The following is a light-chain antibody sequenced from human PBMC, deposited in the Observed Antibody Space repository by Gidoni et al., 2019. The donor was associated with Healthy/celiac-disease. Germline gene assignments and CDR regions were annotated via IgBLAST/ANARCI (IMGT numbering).Light chain of an antibody. CDR3: NSYTSSSTGYV. Sequence: QSALTQPASVAESPGQSITISCTGTSSDVGGYNYVSWYQQHPGKAPKLMIYDVSNRPSGVSNRFSGSKSGNTASLTISGLQAEDEADYYCNSYTSSSTGYVFGTGTKVTVL. J-gene: IGLJ1*01. CDR1: SSDVGGYNY. CDR2: DVS. V-gene: IGLV2-14*01.